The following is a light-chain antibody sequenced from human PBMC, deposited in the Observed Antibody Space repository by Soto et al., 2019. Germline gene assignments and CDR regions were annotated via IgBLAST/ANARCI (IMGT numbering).Light chain of an antibody. V-gene: IGLV2-23*02. J-gene: IGLJ2*01. CDR1: TNDVGGYDL. CDR2: EVN. Sequence: QPVLTQPASVSGSPGQSITISCTGTTNDVGGYDLVSWYQHHPGKAPTLIIFEVNKRPSGVSDRFSGSKSGNTASLTISALRTEDEADYSCCSFAGGAIFVFGGGTKLIVL. CDR3: CSFAGGAIFV.